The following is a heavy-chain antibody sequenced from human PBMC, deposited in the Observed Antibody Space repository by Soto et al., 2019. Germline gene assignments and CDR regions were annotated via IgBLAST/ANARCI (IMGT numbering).Heavy chain of an antibody. V-gene: IGHV3-43*01. CDR1: GFTFDDYT. CDR3: AKAELGYCSGGSCTQVYGMDV. CDR2: ISWDGGST. D-gene: IGHD2-15*01. J-gene: IGHJ6*02. Sequence: GSLRLSCAASGFTFDDYTMHWVRQAPRKGLEWVSLISWDGGSTYYADSVKGRFTISRDNSKNSLYLQMNSLRTEDTALYYCAKAELGYCSGGSCTQVYGMDVWGQGTTVTVSS.